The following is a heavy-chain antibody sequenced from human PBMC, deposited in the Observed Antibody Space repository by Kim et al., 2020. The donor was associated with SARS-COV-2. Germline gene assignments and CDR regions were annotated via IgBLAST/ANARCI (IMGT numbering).Heavy chain of an antibody. CDR3: ARDRGRYSSSSNPNWFDP. J-gene: IGHJ5*02. D-gene: IGHD6-13*01. Sequence: KGRFTSSRDNAKNSLYLQMNSLRAEDTAVYYCARDRGRYSSSSNPNWFDPWGQGTLVTVSS. V-gene: IGHV3-11*01.